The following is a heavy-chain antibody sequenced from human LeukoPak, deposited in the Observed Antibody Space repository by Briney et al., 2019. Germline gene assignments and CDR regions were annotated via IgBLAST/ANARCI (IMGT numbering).Heavy chain of an antibody. Sequence: SETLSLTCTVSGGSISSSSYYWGWIRQPPGKGLEWIGSIYYSGSTYYNPSLKSRVTISVDTSKNQFSLKLSSVTAADTAVYYCAGGGSELGFTTYFDYWGQGTLVTVSS. CDR1: GGSISSSSYY. V-gene: IGHV4-39*01. CDR3: AGGGSELGFTTYFDY. CDR2: IYYSGST. J-gene: IGHJ4*02. D-gene: IGHD7-27*01.